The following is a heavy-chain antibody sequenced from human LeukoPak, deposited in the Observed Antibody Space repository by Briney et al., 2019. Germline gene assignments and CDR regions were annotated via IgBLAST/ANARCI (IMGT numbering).Heavy chain of an antibody. CDR2: IWYDGSNK. D-gene: IGHD5-24*01. CDR3: AGDSPARWILDI. CDR1: GFTFSSYG. Sequence: GGSLRLSCAASGFTFSSYGMHWVRQAPGKGLEWVAVIWYDGSNKYYADSVKGRFTISRDNSKNTLYLQMNSLRAEDTAVYYCAGDSPARWILDIWGQGTMVTVSS. V-gene: IGHV3-33*08. J-gene: IGHJ3*02.